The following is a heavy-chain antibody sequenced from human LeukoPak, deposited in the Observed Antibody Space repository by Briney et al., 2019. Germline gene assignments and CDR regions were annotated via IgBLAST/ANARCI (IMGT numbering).Heavy chain of an antibody. CDR1: GFTFSDYH. J-gene: IGHJ3*02. D-gene: IGHD6-13*01. V-gene: IGHV3-11*01. CDR3: AREAAAGEVHDAFDI. Sequence: GGSLRLSCAASGFTFSDYHMSWIRQAPGKGLERVSYISSSGSTIYYADSVKGRFTISRDNAKNSLYLQMNSLRAEDTAVYYCAREAAAGEVHDAFDIWGQGTMVTVSS. CDR2: ISSSGSTI.